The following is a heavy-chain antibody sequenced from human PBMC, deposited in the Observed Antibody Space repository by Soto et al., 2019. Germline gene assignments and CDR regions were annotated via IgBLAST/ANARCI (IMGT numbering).Heavy chain of an antibody. V-gene: IGHV3-23*01. D-gene: IGHD3-10*01. CDR2: VTGGGHTT. CDR3: ASSSGDLDVYGMDI. J-gene: IGHJ6*02. Sequence: LRLSCAASGSTFSRYAMSWVRQAPGKGLEWVSTVTGGGHTTYNADSVNGRFTISRDNSKNTLYLQMNNLRAEDTAIYYCASSSGDLDVYGMDIWGPGTTVTVSS. CDR1: GSTFSRYA.